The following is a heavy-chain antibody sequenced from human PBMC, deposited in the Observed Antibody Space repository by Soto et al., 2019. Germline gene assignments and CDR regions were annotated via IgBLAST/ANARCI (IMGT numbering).Heavy chain of an antibody. D-gene: IGHD6-13*01. J-gene: IGHJ4*02. Sequence: ASVKVSCKASGYTFTGYYIHWVGKAPGQVLEWMGSISPHSGGPNYAQRFQGRVTMTRDTSMTTVYMEMSGLTSDDTAVYYCAREEQAGANYYIEDLAQGTMVTVSS. CDR2: ISPHSGGP. V-gene: IGHV1-2*02. CDR1: GYTFTGYY. CDR3: AREEQAGANYYIED.